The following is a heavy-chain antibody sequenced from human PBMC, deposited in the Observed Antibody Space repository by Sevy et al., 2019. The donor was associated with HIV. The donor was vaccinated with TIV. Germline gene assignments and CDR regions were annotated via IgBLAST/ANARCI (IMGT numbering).Heavy chain of an antibody. D-gene: IGHD1-26*01. V-gene: IGHV3-9*01. CDR1: GFSLDDYA. J-gene: IGHJ4*02. CDR2: ISWNSGSI. CDR3: ARDIGAGSNSETSSPPFFFYYIDS. Sequence: SLKISCAASGFSLDDYAMHWVRQSSGKGLEWVAGISWNSGSIGYADSVKGRFTISRDNARNTLYLQMNNMRSEDTALYYCARDIGAGSNSETSSPPFFFYYIDSWGQGTLVTVSS.